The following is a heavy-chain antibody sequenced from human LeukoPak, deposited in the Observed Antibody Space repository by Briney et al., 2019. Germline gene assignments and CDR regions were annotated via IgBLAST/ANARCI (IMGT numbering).Heavy chain of an antibody. CDR1: GYTFNTYG. CDR3: ARYSRIAARPGFDY. D-gene: IGHD6-6*01. J-gene: IGHJ4*02. Sequence: ASVKVSCKTSGYTFNTYGIAWVRQAPGQGLEWMGWISAHNGNTNYAQNLQDRVTMTTDTSTTTAYMELRSLRSDDTAVYYCARYSRIAARPGFDYWGQGTLVTVSS. V-gene: IGHV1-18*01. CDR2: ISAHNGNT.